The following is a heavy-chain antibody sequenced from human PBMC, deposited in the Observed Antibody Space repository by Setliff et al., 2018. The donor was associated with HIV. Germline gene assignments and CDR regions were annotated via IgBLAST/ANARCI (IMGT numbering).Heavy chain of an antibody. CDR1: DDPISSYY. Sequence: SETLSLTCYVTDDPISSYYWSGVRQPAGKGLEWIGRLYVSGDTNYNPSLKSRVTMSLDTSKKHFSLNLKPVTAADTAVYYCALTGHRLLRGYMDVWGKGTTVTVSS. CDR2: LYVSGDT. D-gene: IGHD2-15*01. J-gene: IGHJ6*03. V-gene: IGHV4-4*07. CDR3: ALTGHRLLRGYMDV.